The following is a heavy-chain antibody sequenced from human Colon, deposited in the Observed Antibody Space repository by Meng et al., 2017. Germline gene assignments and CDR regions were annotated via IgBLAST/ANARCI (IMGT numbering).Heavy chain of an antibody. CDR3: ARDYWGSLDF. V-gene: IGHV4-61*08. D-gene: IGHD3-16*01. CDR1: GASVRSPDQQ. Sequence: QVQRPEPGPGLVTPSETLSLICAVSGASVRSPDQQWGWVRQPPGKGLEWIGYARIDYANTNYNPSLKSRVNVSLDTSKNQFSLNVRSVTAADTAVYYCARDYWGSLDFWGQGILVTVSS. J-gene: IGHJ4*02. CDR2: ARIDYANT.